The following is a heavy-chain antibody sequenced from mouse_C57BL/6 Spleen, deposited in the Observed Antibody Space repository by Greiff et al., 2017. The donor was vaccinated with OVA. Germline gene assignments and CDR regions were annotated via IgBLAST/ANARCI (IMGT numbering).Heavy chain of an antibody. Sequence: EVKVEESGGGLVKPGGSLKLSCAASGFTFSSYAMSWVRQTPEKRLEWVATISDGGSYTYYPDNVKGRFTISRDNAKNNLYLQMSHLKSEDTAMYYCARYGNRYFDVWGTGTTVTVSS. CDR1: GFTFSSYA. CDR3: ARYGNRYFDV. D-gene: IGHD2-10*02. CDR2: ISDGGSYT. V-gene: IGHV5-4*03. J-gene: IGHJ1*03.